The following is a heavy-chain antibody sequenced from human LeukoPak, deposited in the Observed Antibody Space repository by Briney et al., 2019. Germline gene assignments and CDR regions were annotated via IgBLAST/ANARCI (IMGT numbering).Heavy chain of an antibody. D-gene: IGHD2-8*01. J-gene: IGHJ3*02. CDR1: GGSISSGGYS. CDR3: ARTARVYAVSDAFDI. Sequence: SETLSLTCAVSGGSISSGGYSWSWIRQPPGKGLEWIGYIYYSGSTYYNPSLKSRVTISVDTSKNQFSLKLSSVTAADTAVYYCARTARVYAVSDAFDIWGQGTMVTVSS. CDR2: IYYSGST. V-gene: IGHV4-30-4*07.